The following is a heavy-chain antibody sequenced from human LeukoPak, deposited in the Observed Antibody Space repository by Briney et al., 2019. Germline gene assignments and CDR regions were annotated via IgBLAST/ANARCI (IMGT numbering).Heavy chain of an antibody. CDR3: ASGGNRPEAAFDI. D-gene: IGHD4-23*01. CDR1: GGSISSGGYS. CDR2: IYHSGST. Sequence: PSETVSLTCAVSGGSISSGGYSWSWIRQPPGKGLEWIGYIYHSGSTYYNPSLKSRVTISVDRSKNQFSLKLSSVTAADTAVYYCASGGNRPEAAFDIWGQGTMVTVSS. V-gene: IGHV4-30-2*01. J-gene: IGHJ3*02.